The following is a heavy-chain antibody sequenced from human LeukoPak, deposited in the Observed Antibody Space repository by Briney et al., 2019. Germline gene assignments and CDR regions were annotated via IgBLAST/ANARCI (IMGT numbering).Heavy chain of an antibody. Sequence: PSETLSLTCTVSGGSISSYYWSWNRQPAGKGLEWIGRIYTSGSTNYNPSLKSRVTMSVDTSKNQFSLKLSSVTAADTAVYYCARDHPHYYYYYMDVWGKGTTVTASS. CDR2: IYTSGST. CDR3: ARDHPHYYYYYMDV. CDR1: GGSISSYY. V-gene: IGHV4-4*07. J-gene: IGHJ6*03.